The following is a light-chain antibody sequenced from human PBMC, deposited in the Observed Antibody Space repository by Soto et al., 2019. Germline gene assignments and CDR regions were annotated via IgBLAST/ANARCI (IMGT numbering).Light chain of an antibody. Sequence: DIPMTQSPSSLSASVGDRVTITCRASQGVANYLGWYQQKPGKVPKALIYGVSTLQSGVPSRFSGSGSDTDFTLTISSLQPEDAATYYCQHYRSAQITFGQGTKVEIK. CDR2: GVS. V-gene: IGKV1-27*01. CDR3: QHYRSAQIT. J-gene: IGKJ1*01. CDR1: QGVANY.